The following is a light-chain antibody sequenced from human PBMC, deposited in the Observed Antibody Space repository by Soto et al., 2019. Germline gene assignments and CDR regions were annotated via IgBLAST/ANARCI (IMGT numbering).Light chain of an antibody. J-gene: IGKJ1*01. Sequence: DIQMTQSPSTLSASVGDRVTITYRASQSISSWLAWYQQKPGKAPKLLIYDASSLESGVPSRFSGSGSGTEFTLTLSSLQPDGFATYCCQQYNSYSWTFGQGTKVEIK. V-gene: IGKV1-5*01. CDR2: DAS. CDR3: QQYNSYSWT. CDR1: QSISSW.